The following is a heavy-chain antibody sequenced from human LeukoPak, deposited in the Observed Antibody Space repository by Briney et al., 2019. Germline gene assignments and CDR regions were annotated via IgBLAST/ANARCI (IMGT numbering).Heavy chain of an antibody. CDR3: ARPLRDGYNYFDY. D-gene: IGHD5-24*01. Sequence: GESLKISCKGSGYSFTSYWIGWVRQMPGKGLEWMGIIYPGDSDTRYSPSFQGQVTISADKSISTPYLEWSSLKASDTAMYYCARPLRDGYNYFDYGGQGTLVTVYS. V-gene: IGHV5-51*01. J-gene: IGHJ4*02. CDR1: GYSFTSYW. CDR2: IYPGDSDT.